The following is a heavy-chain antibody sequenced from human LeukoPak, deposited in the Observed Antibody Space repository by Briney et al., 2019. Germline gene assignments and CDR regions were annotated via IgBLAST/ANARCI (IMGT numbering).Heavy chain of an antibody. D-gene: IGHD3-3*01. CDR1: GFTFSSYA. J-gene: IGHJ4*02. CDR3: AKVLNDDFWSGPLPIY. Sequence: PGASLRLSCAASGFTFSSYAMSWVRQAPGKGLEWVSAISGSGGSTYYADSVKGRFTISRDNSKNTLYLQMNSLRAEDTAVYYCAKVLNDDFWSGPLPIYWGQGTLVTVSS. CDR2: ISGSGGST. V-gene: IGHV3-23*01.